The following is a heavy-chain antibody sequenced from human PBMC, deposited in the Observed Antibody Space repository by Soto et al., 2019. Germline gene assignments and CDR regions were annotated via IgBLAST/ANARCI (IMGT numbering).Heavy chain of an antibody. V-gene: IGHV3-7*01. J-gene: IGHJ4*02. CDR1: GFTFSSYW. CDR2: IKQDGSEK. Sequence: GSLILSCAASGFTFSSYWMSWVRQAPGKGLEWVANIKQDGSEKYYVDSVKGRFTISRDNAKNSLYLQMNSLRAGDTAVYYCARDNIVLMVSDYWGQGTLVTVSS. D-gene: IGHD2-8*01. CDR3: ARDNIVLMVSDY.